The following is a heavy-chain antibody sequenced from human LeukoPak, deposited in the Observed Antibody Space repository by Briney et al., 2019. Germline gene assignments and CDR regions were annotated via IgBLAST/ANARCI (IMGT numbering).Heavy chain of an antibody. V-gene: IGHV3-30*18. CDR3: ANGRSLEWSFDY. J-gene: IGHJ4*02. Sequence: GGSLRLSCAASGFTFSSYGMHWVRQAPGKGLEWVAVISYDGSNKYYADSVKGRFTISRDNSKNTLYLQMNSLRAEDTAVYYCANGRSLEWSFDYWGQGTLVTVSS. CDR1: GFTFSSYG. CDR2: ISYDGSNK. D-gene: IGHD3-3*01.